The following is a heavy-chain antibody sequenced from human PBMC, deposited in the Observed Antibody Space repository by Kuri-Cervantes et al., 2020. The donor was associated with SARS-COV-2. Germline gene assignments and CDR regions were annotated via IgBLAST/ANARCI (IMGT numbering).Heavy chain of an antibody. Sequence: ASVKVSCKASGYTFTDYYMHWERQAPGQGLEWMGWMNPTSGGTNSAQKFQGWGIMTRDTSTTTAYMELSRLRSDDTAVYYCARGSCWNNIWGTYRGGWDTFDIWGQGTMVTVSS. D-gene: IGHD3-16*02. J-gene: IGHJ3*02. CDR2: MNPTSGGT. CDR3: ARGSCWNNIWGTYRGGWDTFDI. CDR1: GYTFTDYY. V-gene: IGHV1-2*04.